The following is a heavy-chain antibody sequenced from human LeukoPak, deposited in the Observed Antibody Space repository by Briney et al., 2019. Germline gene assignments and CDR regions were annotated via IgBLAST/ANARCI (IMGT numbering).Heavy chain of an antibody. D-gene: IGHD3-22*01. CDR3: ARSPYLYDGSDYYRMYYFDY. CDR2: IYYSGST. J-gene: IGHJ4*01. Sequence: SETLSLTCTVSGGSISSYYWSWIRQPPGKGLEWIGYIYYSGSTNYNPSLSSRVTISVDTSKNQFSLKLSSVTAADTAVYYCARSPYLYDGSDYYRMYYFDYWGQGTLVTVSS. CDR1: GGSISSYY. V-gene: IGHV4-59*12.